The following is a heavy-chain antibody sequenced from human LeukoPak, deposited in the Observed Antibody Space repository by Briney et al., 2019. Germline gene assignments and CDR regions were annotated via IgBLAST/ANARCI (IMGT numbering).Heavy chain of an antibody. D-gene: IGHD3/OR15-3a*01. CDR3: ARFWTGNFDY. CDR2: IYYSGST. V-gene: IGHV4-59*08. J-gene: IGHJ4*02. CDR1: GGSISPYY. Sequence: SETLSLTCTVSGGSISPYYWSWIRQPPGKGLEWIGYIYYSGSTYYNPSLKSRVTISVDTSKNQFSLKLSSVTAADTAVYYCARFWTGNFDYWGQGTLVTVSS.